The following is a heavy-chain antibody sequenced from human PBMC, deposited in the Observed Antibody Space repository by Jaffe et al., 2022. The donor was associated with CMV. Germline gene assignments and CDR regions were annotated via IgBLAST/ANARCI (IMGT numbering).Heavy chain of an antibody. D-gene: IGHD3-10*01. CDR2: VNTDSSHI. Sequence: EVQFVESGGGLVKPGGSLRLSCAASGFTFSSYSMTWVRQAPGKGLEWVSSVNTDSSHIYYADSVKDRFTISRDNAKNSLFLQMNSLRAEDTAVYYCARGRDPTRYYYFYMDVWGKGTTVTVSS. CDR1: GFTFSSYS. J-gene: IGHJ6*03. CDR3: ARGRDPTRYYYFYMDV. V-gene: IGHV3-21*02.